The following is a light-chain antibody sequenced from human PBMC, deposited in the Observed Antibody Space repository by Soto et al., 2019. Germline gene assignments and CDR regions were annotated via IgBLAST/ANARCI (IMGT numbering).Light chain of an antibody. CDR2: DAS. Sequence: EIVLTQSPGTLSLSPGERATLSCRATQSISGRYVTLAWYQQKPGQAPRLLIYDASSRATGIPDRFSGGGSGTDFTLTISRLEPEDFAVYYCQHYGSSFTFGPGTKVDMK. J-gene: IGKJ3*01. CDR1: QSISGRY. CDR3: QHYGSSFT. V-gene: IGKV3-20*01.